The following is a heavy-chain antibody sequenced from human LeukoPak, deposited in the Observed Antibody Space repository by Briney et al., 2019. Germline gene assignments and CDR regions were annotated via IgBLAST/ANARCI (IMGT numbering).Heavy chain of an antibody. D-gene: IGHD3-3*01. Sequence: SETLSLTCAVSGGSINSNYWWTWVRQSPGKGLEWIGEIYHTGSVNSNLSPESRVTISRDRSKNQFSLMLRSVTAADTAVYYCARHYDLWSGYNYWGQGLLVTVSS. J-gene: IGHJ4*02. CDR1: GGSINSNYW. V-gene: IGHV4-4*02. CDR2: IYHTGSV. CDR3: ARHYDLWSGYNY.